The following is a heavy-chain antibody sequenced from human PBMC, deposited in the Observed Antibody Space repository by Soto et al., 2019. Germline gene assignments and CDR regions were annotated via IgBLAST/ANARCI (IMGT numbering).Heavy chain of an antibody. J-gene: IGHJ4*02. CDR2: IYYSGTT. CDR1: GDSITSNSYF. V-gene: IGHV4-39*07. Sequence: PSETLSLTCTVSGDSITSNSYFWAWIRQPPGKGLEWIGSIYYSGTTYINPSLKSRVTISVDRSKNQFSLKLSSVTAADTAVYYCARAMTTVTTIDYWGQGTLVTVSS. D-gene: IGHD4-17*01. CDR3: ARAMTTVTTIDY.